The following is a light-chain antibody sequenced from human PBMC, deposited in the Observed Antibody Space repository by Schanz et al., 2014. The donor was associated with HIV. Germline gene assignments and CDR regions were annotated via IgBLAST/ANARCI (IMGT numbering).Light chain of an antibody. CDR1: QSISNN. CDR3: HFFGNSGGT. V-gene: IGKV3-15*01. J-gene: IGKJ4*01. CDR2: GAF. Sequence: EIVMTQSPATLYVSPGEGATLSCRASQSISNNLAWYQHKPGQAPRLLIYGAFTRATGIPVRFSGRGSGTEFTLTISRLEPEDFAVYYCHFFGNSGGTFGGGTKVEIK.